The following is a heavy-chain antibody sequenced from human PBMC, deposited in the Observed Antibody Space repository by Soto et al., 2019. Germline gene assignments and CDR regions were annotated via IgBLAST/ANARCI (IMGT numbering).Heavy chain of an antibody. CDR1: VCRFIGDC. V-gene: IGHV3-33*01. CDR3: ARDHWGGSSSSVGGWLDP. CDR2: IWYDGSNK. Sequence: WGCMRLSRSASVCRFIGDCMDWVRPAPGKGLEWVAVIWYDGSNKYYADSVKGRFTISRDNSKNTLYLQMNSLRAEDTAVYYCARDHWGGSSSSVGGWLDPWGQGTLVTVSS. D-gene: IGHD6-6*01. J-gene: IGHJ5*02.